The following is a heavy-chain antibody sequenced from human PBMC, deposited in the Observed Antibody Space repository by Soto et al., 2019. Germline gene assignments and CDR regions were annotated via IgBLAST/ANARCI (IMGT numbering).Heavy chain of an antibody. CDR2: IIPIFGST. CDR3: AREVAADGTFREDVFDI. V-gene: IGHV1-69*12. J-gene: IGHJ3*02. D-gene: IGHD6-13*01. CDR1: GGTFSNFA. Sequence: QVQLVQSGAEVKKPGSAVKVSCKVSGGTFSNFAINWVRQAPGQGLEWMGRIIPIFGSTNYAQKFQGRVTITADESTITAYMELSSLRYDDTALYYRAREVAADGTFREDVFDIWGQGTVVTVSS.